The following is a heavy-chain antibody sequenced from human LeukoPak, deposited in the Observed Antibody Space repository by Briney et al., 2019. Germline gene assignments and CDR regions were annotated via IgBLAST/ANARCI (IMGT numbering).Heavy chain of an antibody. CDR3: ARCLVGGYYYYMDV. CDR2: IYLYGTT. D-gene: IGHD1-26*01. Sequence: SETLSLTCSVSAGSISSSSWWSWVRQSPVKGLEWIGEIYLYGTTNYNPSLKSRVTMSVDRSKNQFSLKLSSVTAADTAVYYCARCLVGGYYYYMDVWGKGTTVTVSS. J-gene: IGHJ6*03. V-gene: IGHV4-4*02. CDR1: AGSISSSSW.